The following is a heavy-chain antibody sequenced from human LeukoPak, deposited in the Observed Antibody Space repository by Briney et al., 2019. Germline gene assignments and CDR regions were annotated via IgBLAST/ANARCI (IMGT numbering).Heavy chain of an antibody. V-gene: IGHV4-59*01. J-gene: IGHJ3*02. CDR3: ARRQDYADYDLGAFDI. D-gene: IGHD4-17*01. CDR2: IYYSGIT. Sequence: GSLRLSCAASGFTFSSYAMSWVRQAPGKGLEWIGYIYYSGITKYNPSLKSRVTISVDTSRNQVSLKLNSVTAADTAVYYCARRQDYADYDLGAFDIWGQGTMVTVSS. CDR1: GFTFSSYA.